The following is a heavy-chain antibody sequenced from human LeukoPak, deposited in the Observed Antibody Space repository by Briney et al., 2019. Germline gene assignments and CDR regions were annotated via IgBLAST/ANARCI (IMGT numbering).Heavy chain of an antibody. CDR3: AKGGGGSCYAPLVY. V-gene: IGHV3-23*01. CDR2: MSSGGDTT. J-gene: IGHJ4*02. Sequence: GGSLRLSCAASGFTSGSYAMGWARQAPGKGLEWVSAMSSGGDTTYHADSVKGRFTTSTDNSKTTLYLQMNRLRAQATAVYYCAKGGGGSCYAPLVYWGQGTLVTVSS. D-gene: IGHD2-15*01. CDR1: GFTSGSYA.